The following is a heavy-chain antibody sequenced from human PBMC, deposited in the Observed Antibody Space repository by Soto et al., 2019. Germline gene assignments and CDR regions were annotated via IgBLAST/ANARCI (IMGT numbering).Heavy chain of an antibody. D-gene: IGHD1-20*01. CDR3: ARITGRHLDY. CDR1: SGSISVTDVF. J-gene: IGHJ4*02. CDR2: VDYSGTA. V-gene: IGHV4-39*01. Sequence: SETLSLTCTVSSGSISVTDVFWGWVRQPPGKGMEWIGNVDYSGTAYFSPSLATRVTFHVDTSKNQFSLTLYSVTAADTAVYYCARITGRHLDYWGQGILVTVSS.